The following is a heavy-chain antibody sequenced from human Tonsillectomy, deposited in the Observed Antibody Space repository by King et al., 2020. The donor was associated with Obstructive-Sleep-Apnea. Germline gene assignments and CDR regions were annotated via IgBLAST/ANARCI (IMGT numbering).Heavy chain of an antibody. CDR3: ARDNSGFDY. D-gene: IGHD1-26*01. J-gene: IGHJ4*02. CDR1: GFTLSSYI. Sequence: QLVQSGGGLVKPGGSLRLSCASSGFTLSSYIMNWVRQAPGKGLDWVSSIFSSRNDIYYADSVKGRFSISRDNAKNSLHLQMNSLRAEDTAVYYCARDNSGFDYWGQGTLVTVAS. V-gene: IGHV3-21*01. CDR2: IFSSRNDI.